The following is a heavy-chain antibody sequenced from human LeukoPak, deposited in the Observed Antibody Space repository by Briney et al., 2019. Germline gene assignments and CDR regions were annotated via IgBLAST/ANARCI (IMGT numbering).Heavy chain of an antibody. D-gene: IGHD1-26*01. CDR1: GYTLTELS. V-gene: IGHV1-24*01. Sequence: ASVKVSCKVSGYTLTELSMHWVRQAPGKGLEWMGGFDPEDGETIYAQKFQGRVTMTEDTSTDTAYMELSSLRSEDTTVYYCATRALGSGSYSSFDYWGQGTLVTVSS. CDR2: FDPEDGET. J-gene: IGHJ4*02. CDR3: ATRALGSGSYSSFDY.